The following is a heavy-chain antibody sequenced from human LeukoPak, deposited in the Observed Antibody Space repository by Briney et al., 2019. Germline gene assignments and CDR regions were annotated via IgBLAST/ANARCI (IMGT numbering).Heavy chain of an antibody. J-gene: IGHJ5*02. V-gene: IGHV3-23*01. CDR1: GFTFSSYA. CDR2: ISGSGSTI. Sequence: RPGGSLRLSCAASGFTFSSYAMSWVRQAPGKGLEWVSAISGSGSTIYYADSVKGRFTISRDNAKNSLYLQMNSLRAEDTAVYYCARHQNSYNYGDWFDPWGQGTLVTVSS. D-gene: IGHD3-10*01. CDR3: ARHQNSYNYGDWFDP.